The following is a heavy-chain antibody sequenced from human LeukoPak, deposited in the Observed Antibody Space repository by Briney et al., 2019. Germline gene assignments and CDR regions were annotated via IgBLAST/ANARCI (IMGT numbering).Heavy chain of an antibody. CDR1: GFTFSSYG. Sequence: GGSLRLSCAASGFTFSSYGMHWVRQAPGKGLEWVAVISYDGSNKYYADSVKGRFTISRDNSKNTLYLQMNSLRAEDTAVYYCAKGRGGGSGSYYNEEFTLDYWGQGTLDTVSS. J-gene: IGHJ4*02. CDR2: ISYDGSNK. CDR3: AKGRGGGSGSYYNEEFTLDY. D-gene: IGHD3-10*01. V-gene: IGHV3-30*18.